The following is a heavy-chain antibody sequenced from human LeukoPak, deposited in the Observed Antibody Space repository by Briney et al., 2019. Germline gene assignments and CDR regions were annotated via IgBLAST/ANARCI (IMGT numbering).Heavy chain of an antibody. Sequence: QPGGSLRLSCAASGFTFSSYSMNWVRQAPGKGLEWVSYISSSSSPIYYADSVKGRFTISRDNAKNSLYLQMNSLRVEDTAVYYCARVRGSYRVDYWGQGALVTVSS. CDR2: ISSSSSPI. V-gene: IGHV3-48*04. D-gene: IGHD1-26*01. CDR3: ARVRGSYRVDY. J-gene: IGHJ4*02. CDR1: GFTFSSYS.